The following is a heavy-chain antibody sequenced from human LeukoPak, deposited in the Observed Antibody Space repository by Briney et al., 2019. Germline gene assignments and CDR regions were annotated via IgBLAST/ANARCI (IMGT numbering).Heavy chain of an antibody. V-gene: IGHV4-31*11. CDR3: AREGGTEKYCSGGSCYHAFDI. J-gene: IGHJ3*02. D-gene: IGHD2-15*01. Sequence: SETLSLTCAVYGGSFSGYYWSWIRQHPGKGLEWIGYIYYSGSTYYNPSLKSRVTISVDTSKNQFSLKLSSVTAADTAVYYCAREGGTEKYCSGGSCYHAFDIWGQGTMVTVSS. CDR2: IYYSGST. CDR1: GGSFSGYY.